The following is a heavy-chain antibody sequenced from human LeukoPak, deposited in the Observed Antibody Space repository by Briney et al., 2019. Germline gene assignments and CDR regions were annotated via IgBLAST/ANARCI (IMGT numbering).Heavy chain of an antibody. J-gene: IGHJ4*02. D-gene: IGHD3-10*01. CDR3: ATQQWIGTFHY. Sequence: PSETLSLTGTVSGGSVTSTIYYWSWIRQPPGEGLQWIGYVSYTGIPTYNPSLKSRVTISLDTSKSQFSLQLSSVTAADTAVYYCATQQWIGTFHYWGQGALVTVSS. CDR1: GGSVTSTIYY. CDR2: VSYTGIP. V-gene: IGHV4-61*01.